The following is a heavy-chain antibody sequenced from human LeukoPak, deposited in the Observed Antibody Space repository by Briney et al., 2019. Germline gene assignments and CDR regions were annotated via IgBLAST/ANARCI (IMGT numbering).Heavy chain of an antibody. J-gene: IGHJ4*02. D-gene: IGHD6-13*01. CDR3: AKWHYSSSWYYFDY. V-gene: IGHV3-9*01. CDR1: GFTFDDYA. CDR2: ISWNSGSI. Sequence: GRSLTLSCAASGFTFDDYAMHWVRQAPAKGLELVSSISWNSGSIGYADSVKGRFTISRDNAKNSSYLQMNSRRAEDTALYYCAKWHYSSSWYYFDYWGQGTLVTVSS.